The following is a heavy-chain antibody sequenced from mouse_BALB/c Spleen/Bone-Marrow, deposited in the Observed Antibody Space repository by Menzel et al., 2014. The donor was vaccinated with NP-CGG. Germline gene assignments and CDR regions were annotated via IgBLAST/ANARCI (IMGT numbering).Heavy chain of an antibody. D-gene: IGHD1-1*01. V-gene: IGHV3-2*02. Sequence: VQLKQSGPGLVKPSQSLSLTCTVTGYSITSDYAWNWIRQFPGNKLEWMGYIGYSDSTSYNPSLKSRISITRDTSKNQFFLQLNTVPAEDTATYYCARSNYYSSSYCYFDYWGQGTTLTVSS. CDR3: ARSNYYSSSYCYFDY. CDR2: IGYSDST. CDR1: GYSITSDYA. J-gene: IGHJ2*01.